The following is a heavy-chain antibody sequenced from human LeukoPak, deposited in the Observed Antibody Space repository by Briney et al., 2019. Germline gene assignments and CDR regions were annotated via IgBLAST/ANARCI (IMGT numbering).Heavy chain of an antibody. CDR1: GFTFSDYY. Sequence: PGGSLRVSCVASGFTFSDYYMSWIRQAPGRGVEWVSYISSSSSYTNYADSVKGRFTISRDNAKNTLYLQMNSLRAEDTAVYYCARLGWATAPLDYWGQGTLVTVSS. CDR2: ISSSSSYT. J-gene: IGHJ4*02. D-gene: IGHD5-12*01. CDR3: ARLGWATAPLDY. V-gene: IGHV3-11*06.